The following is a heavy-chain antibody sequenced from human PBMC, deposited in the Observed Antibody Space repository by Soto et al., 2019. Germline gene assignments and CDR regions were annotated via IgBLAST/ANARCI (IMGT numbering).Heavy chain of an antibody. CDR3: ARDPRPSGYDRHMDV. D-gene: IGHD5-12*01. CDR1: GFMFSSYA. J-gene: IGHJ6*02. Sequence: QEKLVESGGGVVQPGGSLRLSCEASGFMFSSYALHWVRQAPGKGLEWLAIISYDGGNTYYADSVKGRFTISRDGSRYTVYLEMDSLRPEDTGVYYCARDPRPSGYDRHMDVWGLGTTVTVS. V-gene: IGHV3-30*17. CDR2: ISYDGGNT.